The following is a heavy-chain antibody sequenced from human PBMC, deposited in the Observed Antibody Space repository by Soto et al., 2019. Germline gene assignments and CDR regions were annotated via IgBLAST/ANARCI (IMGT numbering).Heavy chain of an antibody. Sequence: ASVKVSCKASGYTFTSYGISWVRQAPGQELEWMGWISAYNGNTNYAQKLQGRVTMTTDTSTSTAYMELRSLRSDDTAVYYCARDSLLTGATPDYYYMDVWGKGTTVTVSS. CDR3: ARDSLLTGATPDYYYMDV. CDR1: GYTFTSYG. D-gene: IGHD1-26*01. V-gene: IGHV1-18*01. J-gene: IGHJ6*03. CDR2: ISAYNGNT.